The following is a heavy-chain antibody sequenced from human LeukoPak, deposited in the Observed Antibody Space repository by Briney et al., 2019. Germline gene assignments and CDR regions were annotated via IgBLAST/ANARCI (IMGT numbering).Heavy chain of an antibody. CDR2: MNTNSGNT. CDR1: GYTFTSYD. D-gene: IGHD3-22*01. Sequence: ASVKVSCKASGYTFTSYDIDWVRQATGQGLEWMGWMNTNSGNTGYAQKFQGRVTMTRNTSISTAYMELSSLRSEDTAVYYCASFYYDSSGYYSAFDIWGQGTMVTVSS. V-gene: IGHV1-8*01. J-gene: IGHJ3*02. CDR3: ASFYYDSSGYYSAFDI.